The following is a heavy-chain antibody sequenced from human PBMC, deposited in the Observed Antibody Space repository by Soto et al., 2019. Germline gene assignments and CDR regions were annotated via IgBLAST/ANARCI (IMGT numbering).Heavy chain of an antibody. Sequence: QVQLVQSGAEVKKPGSAVKVSCKASGGTFSSYTISWVRQAPGQGLEWMGRIIPILGIANYAQKFQGRVTLTADKSTSTAYMELSSLRYEDTAVYYCARTLDSSSSSPFNWFDPWGQGTLVTVSS. D-gene: IGHD6-6*01. CDR2: IIPILGIA. CDR1: GGTFSSYT. J-gene: IGHJ5*02. CDR3: ARTLDSSSSSPFNWFDP. V-gene: IGHV1-69*02.